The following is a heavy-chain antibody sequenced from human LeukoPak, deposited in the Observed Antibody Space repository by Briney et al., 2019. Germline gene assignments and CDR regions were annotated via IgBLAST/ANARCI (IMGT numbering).Heavy chain of an antibody. CDR1: GFTFSSYW. CDR3: AKDELGSGSYDAFDI. D-gene: IGHD1-26*01. CDR2: IKTDGSST. Sequence: GGSLRLSCAASGFTFSSYWMHWVRQAPGKGLVWVSHIKTDGSSTNYAESVKGRFTISRDNAKNTVYLQMNSLRAEDTAVYYCAKDELGSGSYDAFDIWGQGTMVTVSS. J-gene: IGHJ3*02. V-gene: IGHV3-74*01.